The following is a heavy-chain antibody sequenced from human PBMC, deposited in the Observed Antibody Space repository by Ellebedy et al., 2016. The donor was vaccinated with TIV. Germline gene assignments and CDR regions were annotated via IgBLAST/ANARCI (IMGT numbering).Heavy chain of an antibody. D-gene: IGHD1-26*01. J-gene: IGHJ4*02. CDR2: IIPASSTA. V-gene: IGHV1-69*13. CDR3: ARDFSVTGRYLCAY. CDR1: GGTFSGYP. Sequence: SVKVSCKTTGGTFSGYPITWVRQAPGQGLEWMGGIIPASSTATYAQRFQGRVAITVDESTSTVYMELRSLTSEDTAFYYCARDFSVTGRYLCAYWGQGSLVTVSS.